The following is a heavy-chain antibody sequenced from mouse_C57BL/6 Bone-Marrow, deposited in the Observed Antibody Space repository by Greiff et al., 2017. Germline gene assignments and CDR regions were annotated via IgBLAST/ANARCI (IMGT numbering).Heavy chain of an antibody. D-gene: IGHD2-3*01. CDR1: GYTFTDHT. J-gene: IGHJ3*01. CDR3: AIYDGYYGFAY. V-gene: IGHV1-78*01. CDR2: IYPRDGST. Sequence: QVQLQQSDAELVKPGASVKISCKVSGYTFTDHTIHWMKQRPEQGLEWIGYIYPRDGSTKYNENFKGKATLTADKSSSTAYMQLNSLTSDDSAVYFCAIYDGYYGFAYWGQGTLVTVSA.